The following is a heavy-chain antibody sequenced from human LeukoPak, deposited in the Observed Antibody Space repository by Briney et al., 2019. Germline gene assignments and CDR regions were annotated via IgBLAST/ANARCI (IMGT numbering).Heavy chain of an antibody. D-gene: IGHD6-6*01. J-gene: IGHJ5*02. CDR3: ARKKYSSSPRWFDP. V-gene: IGHV4-39*01. Sequence: SETLSLTCTVSGGSISSSSYYWGWIRQPPGKGLEWIGSIYYSGSTYYNPSLQSRVTISVDTSKNQFSLKLSSVTAADTAVYYCARKKYSSSPRWFDPWGQGTLVTVSS. CDR1: GGSISSSSYY. CDR2: IYYSGST.